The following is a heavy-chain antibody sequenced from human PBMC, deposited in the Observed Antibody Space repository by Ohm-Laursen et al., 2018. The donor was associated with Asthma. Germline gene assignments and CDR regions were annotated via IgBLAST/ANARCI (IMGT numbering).Heavy chain of an antibody. Sequence: SETLSLTCTVSGGSISSYYWSWIRQPPGKGLEWIGEINHSGSTNYNPSLKSRVTISVDTSKNQFSLKLSSVTAADTAVYYCARDLDVGWFDPWGQGTLVTVSS. CDR3: ARDLDVGWFDP. CDR2: INHSGST. V-gene: IGHV4-59*01. CDR1: GGSISSYY. J-gene: IGHJ5*02. D-gene: IGHD1-1*01.